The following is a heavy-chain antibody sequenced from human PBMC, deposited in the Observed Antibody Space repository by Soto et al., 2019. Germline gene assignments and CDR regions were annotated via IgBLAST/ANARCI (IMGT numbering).Heavy chain of an antibody. D-gene: IGHD3-22*01. J-gene: IGHJ4*02. CDR1: GFTFSSYG. V-gene: IGHV3-30*18. Sequence: PGGSLRLSCAASGFTFSSYGMHWVRQAPGKGLEWVAVISYDGSNKYYADSVKGRFTISRDNSKNTLYLQMNSLRAEDTAVYYCAKDPLSHYYDSSGYGFAELYFHYWGQGTLVTVSS. CDR3: AKDPLSHYYDSSGYGFAELYFHY. CDR2: ISYDGSNK.